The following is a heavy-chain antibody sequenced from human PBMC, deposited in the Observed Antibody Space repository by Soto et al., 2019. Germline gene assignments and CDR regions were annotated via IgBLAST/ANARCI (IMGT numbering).Heavy chain of an antibody. CDR1: GYTFTSYG. CDR3: ARDLYDSSGYSSHAHFDY. D-gene: IGHD3-22*01. Sequence: QVQLVQSGAEVKKPGASVKVSCKASGYTFTSYGISWVRQAPGQGLEWMGWISAYNGNTNYAQKLQGRVTMTTDASTSTAYMELRSLRSDDTAVYYCARDLYDSSGYSSHAHFDYWGQGTLVTVSS. V-gene: IGHV1-18*01. J-gene: IGHJ4*02. CDR2: ISAYNGNT.